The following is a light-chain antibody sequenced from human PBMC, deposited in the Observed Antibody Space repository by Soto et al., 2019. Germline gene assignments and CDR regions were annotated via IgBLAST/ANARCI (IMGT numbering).Light chain of an antibody. V-gene: IGLV2-14*01. Sequence: QSALTQPASVSGSPGQSITISCTGTSSDVGGYNYVSWYQQNPDKAPKLMIYEVSNRPSGVSNRFSGSKSGNTASLTISGLQPEDEADYYCRSYTTSTTVVFGGGTKLTVL. CDR2: EVS. CDR3: RSYTTSTTVV. CDR1: SSDVGGYNY. J-gene: IGLJ2*01.